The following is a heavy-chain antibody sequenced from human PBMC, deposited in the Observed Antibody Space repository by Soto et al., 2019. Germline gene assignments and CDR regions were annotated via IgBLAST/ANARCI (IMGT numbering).Heavy chain of an antibody. V-gene: IGHV1-2*02. CDR2: INPNSGGT. D-gene: IGHD1-1*01. CDR1: GYTFTGYY. CDR3: AGNWNDGDDYFDY. J-gene: IGHJ4*02. Sequence: VQLVQSGAEVKKPGASVKVSCKASGYTFTGYYMHWVRQAPGQGFEWMGWINPNSGGTNYAQKFQGRVTMTRDTSISTVYMELSRLRSDDTAVYYCAGNWNDGDDYFDYWGQGTLVTVSS.